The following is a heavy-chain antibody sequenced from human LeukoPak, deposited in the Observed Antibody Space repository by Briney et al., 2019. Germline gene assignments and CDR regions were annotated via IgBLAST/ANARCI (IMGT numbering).Heavy chain of an antibody. CDR1: GFTFSSYA. CDR2: VSDGGGSP. V-gene: IGHV3-23*01. CDR3: AKDALPWPSKSHLNWYFDL. Sequence: PGGSLRLSCAASGFTFSSYAMSWVRQAPGKGLEWVSTVSDGGGSPYYVDSVKGRFTISRDNSKNTLYLQMNSLRAEDTAVYFCAKDALPWPSKSHLNWYFDLWGRGTLVTVSS. J-gene: IGHJ2*01. D-gene: IGHD5-12*01.